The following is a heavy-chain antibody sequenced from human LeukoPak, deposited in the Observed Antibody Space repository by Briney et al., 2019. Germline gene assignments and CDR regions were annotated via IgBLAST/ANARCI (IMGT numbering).Heavy chain of an antibody. CDR2: INHSGST. J-gene: IGHJ5*02. D-gene: IGHD6-19*01. CDR3: ARGGRYSSGWYVRWFDP. CDR1: GGSFSGYY. Sequence: SETLSLTCAVYGGSFSGYYWSWIRQPPGKGLEWIGEINHSGSTNYNPSLKSRVTISVDTYKNKFSLKLSSVTAADTAVYYCARGGRYSSGWYVRWFDPWGQGTLVTVSS. V-gene: IGHV4-34*01.